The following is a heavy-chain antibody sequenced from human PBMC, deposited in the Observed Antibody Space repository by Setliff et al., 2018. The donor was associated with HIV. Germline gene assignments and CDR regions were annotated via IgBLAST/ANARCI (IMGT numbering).Heavy chain of an antibody. V-gene: IGHV4-34*01. D-gene: IGHD3-10*02. CDR1: GVSFSGYY. Sequence: SETLSLTCAVYGVSFSGYYWIWIRQPPEKGLEWIGEINHSGSTNYNPSLKSRVIMAVDASKSQISLNLTSVTAADTAVYYCARCSGRFGAVTWFDPWGHGMLVTSPQ. CDR3: ARCSGRFGAVTWFDP. CDR2: INHSGST. J-gene: IGHJ5*02.